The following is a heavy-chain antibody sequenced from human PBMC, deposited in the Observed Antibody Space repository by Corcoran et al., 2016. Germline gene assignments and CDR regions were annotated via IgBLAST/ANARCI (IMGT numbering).Heavy chain of an antibody. D-gene: IGHD3-3*01. Sequence: EVQLVESGGGLVKPGGSLRLSCAASGFTFSNAWMNWVRQAPGKGLEWVGRIKSKTDGGTTDYAAPVKGRFTISRDDSKNTLYLQMNSMKTVDADVYSCTSGVTIFGVVIDPYYYYGMDVWGQGTTVTVSS. CDR2: IKSKTDGGTT. CDR3: TSGVTIFGVVIDPYYYYGMDV. V-gene: IGHV3-15*07. J-gene: IGHJ6*02. CDR1: GFTFSNAW.